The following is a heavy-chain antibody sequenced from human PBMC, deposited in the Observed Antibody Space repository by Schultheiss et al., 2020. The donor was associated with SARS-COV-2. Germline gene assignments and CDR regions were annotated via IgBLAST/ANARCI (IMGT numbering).Heavy chain of an antibody. CDR2: ISWNSGSI. CDR3: ARDVTLVQGLIDYYGMDV. V-gene: IGHV3-9*01. D-gene: IGHD3-10*01. J-gene: IGHJ6*02. CDR1: GFTFDDYA. Sequence: GGSLRLSCAASGFTFDDYAMHWVRQAPGKGLEWVSGISWNSGSIGYADSVKGRFTISRDNSMNTLYLQMNSLKPEDTAVHYCARDVTLVQGLIDYYGMDVWGQGTTVTVSS.